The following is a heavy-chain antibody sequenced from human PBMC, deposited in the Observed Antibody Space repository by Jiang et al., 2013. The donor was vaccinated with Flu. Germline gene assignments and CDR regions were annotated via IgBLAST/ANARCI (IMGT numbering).Heavy chain of an antibody. Sequence: GSGLVKPSETLSLTCTVSGGSISSYYWSWDPAAPREGLEWIGYIYYSGSTNYNPSLKSRVTISVDTSKNQFSLKLSSVTAADTAVYYCAASYGSGSYYKFGLDWFDPWGQGTLVTV. CDR2: IYYSGST. CDR1: GGSISSYY. V-gene: IGHV4-59*01. D-gene: IGHD3-10*01. CDR3: AASYGSGSYYKFGLDWFDP. J-gene: IGHJ5*02.